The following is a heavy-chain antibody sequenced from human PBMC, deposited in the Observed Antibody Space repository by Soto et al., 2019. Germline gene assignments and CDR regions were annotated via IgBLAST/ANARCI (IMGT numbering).Heavy chain of an antibody. V-gene: IGHV3-30-3*01. CDR2: ISYDGSNK. CDR1: GFTFSSYA. CDR3: ARAGYGMDV. J-gene: IGHJ6*02. Sequence: QVQLVESGGGVVQPGRSLRLSCAASGFTFSSYAMHWVRQAPGKGLEWVAVISYDGSNKYYADSVKGRFTISRDNSKNTLYLLMNSLRAEDTAVYYCARAGYGMDVWGQGTTVTVSS.